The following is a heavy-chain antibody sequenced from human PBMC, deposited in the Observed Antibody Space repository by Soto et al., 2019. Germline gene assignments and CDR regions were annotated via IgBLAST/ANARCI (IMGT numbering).Heavy chain of an antibody. Sequence: EVQLVESGGGLVQPGGSLRLSCAASGFTFSSYDMHWVRQPPGKGLEWVSAIGPAGDTYYPGSVQGRFTISRDNAKNSLYLQVNTLRAEDTAIYYCATGGWGSSWYEGGSRIDYCGQGTLVTVSS. V-gene: IGHV3-13*01. J-gene: IGHJ4*02. CDR3: ATGGWGSSWYEGGSRIDY. D-gene: IGHD6-13*01. CDR2: IGPAGDT. CDR1: GFTFSSYD.